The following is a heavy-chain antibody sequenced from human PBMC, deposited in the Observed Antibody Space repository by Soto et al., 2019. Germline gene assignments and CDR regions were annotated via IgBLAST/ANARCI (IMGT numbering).Heavy chain of an antibody. V-gene: IGHV4-59*01. J-gene: IGHJ4*02. D-gene: IGHD2-21*01. CDR1: GGSISSYY. CDR3: ARGLLDLAYCGGDCYSFDY. Sequence: SETLSLTCTVSGGSISSYYWSWIRQPPGKGLEWIGYIYYSGSTNYNPSLKSRVTISVDTSKNQFSLKLSSVTAADTAVYYCARGLLDLAYCGGDCYSFDYWGQGTLVTVSS. CDR2: IYYSGST.